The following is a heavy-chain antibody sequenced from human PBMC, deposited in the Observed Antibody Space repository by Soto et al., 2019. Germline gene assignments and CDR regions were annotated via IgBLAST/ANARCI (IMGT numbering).Heavy chain of an antibody. CDR2: ISTYNGNT. J-gene: IGHJ4*02. V-gene: IGHV1-18*01. Sequence: GASVKVSCKASGYTFTSYGISWVRQAPGQGLEWLGWISTYNGNTNYAQKFQDRVTMTTDRSTSTASMELRSLRSDDTAVYHCAREASSSSNDYWGQGSLVTVSS. D-gene: IGHD6-6*01. CDR1: GYTFTSYG. CDR3: AREASSSSNDY.